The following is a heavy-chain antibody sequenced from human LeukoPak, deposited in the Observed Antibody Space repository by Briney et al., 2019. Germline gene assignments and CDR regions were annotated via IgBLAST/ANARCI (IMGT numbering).Heavy chain of an antibody. Sequence: QSGGSLSLSCAASGFTFSSYSMNWVRQAPGKGLEWVSGIGSNSVPTVYADSVKGRFTISRDNSKSMLYLQMDSLRVEDTAVYYCAKHCSGYCNTASEKRFDPWGQGTLVTVSS. D-gene: IGHD2-2*03. CDR2: IGSNSVPT. CDR1: GFTFSSYS. V-gene: IGHV3-23*01. CDR3: AKHCSGYCNTASEKRFDP. J-gene: IGHJ5*02.